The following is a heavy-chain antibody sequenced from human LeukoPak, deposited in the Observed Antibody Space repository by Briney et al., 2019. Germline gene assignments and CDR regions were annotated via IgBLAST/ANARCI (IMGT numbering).Heavy chain of an antibody. CDR3: ATKQWVPHYFHY. Sequence: TSETLSLTCTVSDFSVSSANYYWSWIRQPPGKGLEWIGYIYYTGSTNYNPSLKSRVAISLDTSKNQFSLKLTSVTAADTAVYYCATKQWVPHYFHYWGQGTLVTVSS. V-gene: IGHV4-61*01. J-gene: IGHJ4*02. CDR2: IYYTGST. D-gene: IGHD1/OR15-1a*01. CDR1: DFSVSSANYY.